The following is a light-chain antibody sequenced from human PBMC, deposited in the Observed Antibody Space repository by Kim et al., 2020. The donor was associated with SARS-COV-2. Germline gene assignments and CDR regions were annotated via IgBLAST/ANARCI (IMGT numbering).Light chain of an antibody. CDR2: GAS. CDR3: QQYNNWPPVYT. CDR1: QSVSSN. J-gene: IGKJ2*01. V-gene: IGKV3-15*01. Sequence: EIVMTQSPATLSVSPGERATLSCRASQSVSSNLAWYQQKPGQAPRLLIYGASTRATGIPARFSGSGSGTEFTLTISSLQSEDFAFYYCQQYNNWPPVYTFGQGTKLEI.